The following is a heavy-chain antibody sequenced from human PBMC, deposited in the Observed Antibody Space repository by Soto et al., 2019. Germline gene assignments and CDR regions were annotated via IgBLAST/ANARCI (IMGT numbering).Heavy chain of an antibody. CDR3: ARELMVRGVIVFSRSVFDI. CDR1: GGTFSSYA. CDR2: IIPIFGTA. Sequence: QVQLVQSGAEVKKPGSSVKVSCKASGGTFSSYAISWVRQAPGQGLEWMGGIIPIFGTANYAQKFQGRVTITADESTSTAYMELSSLRSEDTAVYYCARELMVRGVIVFSRSVFDIWGQGTMVTVSS. V-gene: IGHV1-69*01. J-gene: IGHJ3*02. D-gene: IGHD3-10*01.